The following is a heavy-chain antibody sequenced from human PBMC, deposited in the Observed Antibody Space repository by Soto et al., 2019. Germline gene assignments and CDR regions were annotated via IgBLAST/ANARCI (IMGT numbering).Heavy chain of an antibody. Sequence: AASVKVSCKASGYTFTGYYMHWVRQAPGQGLEWMGWINPNSGGTNYAQKLQGWVTMTRDTSISTAYMELSRLRSDDTAVYYCARYGTGGCSGGSCYSTGYYYYGMDVWGQGTTVTVSS. CDR3: ARYGTGGCSGGSCYSTGYYYYGMDV. CDR2: INPNSGGT. V-gene: IGHV1-2*04. CDR1: GYTFTGYY. D-gene: IGHD2-15*01. J-gene: IGHJ6*02.